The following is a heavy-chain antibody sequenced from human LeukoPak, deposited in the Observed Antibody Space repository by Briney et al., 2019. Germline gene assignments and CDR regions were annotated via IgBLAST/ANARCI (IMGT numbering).Heavy chain of an antibody. Sequence: GGSLRLSCAASGFTFSSYAMHWVRQAPGKGLEGVAVISYDGSNKYYADSVKGRFTISRDNSKNTLYLQMNSLRAEDTAVYYCARDLNRGFTFGGVIAPPVYWGQGTLVTVSS. CDR1: GFTFSSYA. CDR3: ARDLNRGFTFGGVIAPPVY. V-gene: IGHV3-30*04. D-gene: IGHD3-16*02. CDR2: ISYDGSNK. J-gene: IGHJ4*02.